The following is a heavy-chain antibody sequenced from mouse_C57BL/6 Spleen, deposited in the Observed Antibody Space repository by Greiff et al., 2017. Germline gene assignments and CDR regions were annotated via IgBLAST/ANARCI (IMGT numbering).Heavy chain of an antibody. CDR3: AREDDYLFAY. V-gene: IGHV5-4*01. D-gene: IGHD2-4*01. Sequence: EVMLVESGGGLVKPGGSLKLSCAASGFTFSSYAMSWVRQTPEKRLEWVATISDGGSYTYYPDNVKGRFTISRDNAKNNLYLQMSHLKSEDTAMCYCAREDDYLFAYWGQGTMVTVSA. J-gene: IGHJ3*01. CDR2: ISDGGSYT. CDR1: GFTFSSYA.